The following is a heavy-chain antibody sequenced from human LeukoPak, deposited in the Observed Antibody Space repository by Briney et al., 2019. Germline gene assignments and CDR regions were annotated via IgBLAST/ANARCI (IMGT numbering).Heavy chain of an antibody. Sequence: GGSLRLSCAASGFTFSSYAMHWVRQAPGKGLERVAVISYDGGNKYYADSVKGRFTISRDNSKNTLFLQMNTLRVEDTAVYYCTRDLMDYDVSTGLHHYYMDVWGQGTTVTVSS. CDR3: TRDLMDYDVSTGLHHYYMDV. CDR1: GFTFSSYA. D-gene: IGHD3-9*01. CDR2: ISYDGGNK. V-gene: IGHV3-30-3*01. J-gene: IGHJ6*02.